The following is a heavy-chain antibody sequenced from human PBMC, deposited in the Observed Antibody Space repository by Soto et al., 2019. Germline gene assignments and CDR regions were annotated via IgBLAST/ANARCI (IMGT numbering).Heavy chain of an antibody. CDR1: VGSISSSSYY. CDR2: IYYSGST. V-gene: IGHV4-39*01. CDR3: ARHIIGSSSWYEVDYYYGMDV. D-gene: IGHD6-13*01. Sequence: SETLSLTCTFSVGSISSSSYYWGWIRQPPGKGLEWIGSIYYSGSTYYNPSLKSRVTISVDTSKNQFSLKLSSVTAADTAVYYCARHIIGSSSWYEVDYYYGMDVWGQGTTVTVSS. J-gene: IGHJ6*02.